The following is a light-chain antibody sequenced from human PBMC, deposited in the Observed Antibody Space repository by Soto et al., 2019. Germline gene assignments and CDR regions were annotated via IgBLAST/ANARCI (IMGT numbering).Light chain of an antibody. J-gene: IGKJ5*01. V-gene: IGKV3-15*01. Sequence: EILMTQSPATLSVSPGERATLSCRASQSVSSNLAWYQQKPAQAPRLLIYGASTRATGIPARFSGSGSGTEFTLTISSLQSEDFAVYYCQKYNNWPPITFGQGTQLEMK. CDR3: QKYNNWPPIT. CDR1: QSVSSN. CDR2: GAS.